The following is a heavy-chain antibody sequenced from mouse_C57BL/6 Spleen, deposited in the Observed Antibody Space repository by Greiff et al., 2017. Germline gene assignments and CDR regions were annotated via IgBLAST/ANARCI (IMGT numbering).Heavy chain of an antibody. J-gene: IGHJ4*01. CDR2: IRSKSSNNAT. V-gene: IGHV10-3*01. CDR1: GFTFNTYA. Sequence: DVQLQESGGGLVQPKGSLKLSCAASGFTFNTYAMHWVRQAPGKGLEWVARIRSKSSNNATYYADSVKDRITISKEDSKSMLYLQMNNLKAEDTAMYYCMRRPGAMDYWGQGTSVTVSS. CDR3: MRRPGAMDY.